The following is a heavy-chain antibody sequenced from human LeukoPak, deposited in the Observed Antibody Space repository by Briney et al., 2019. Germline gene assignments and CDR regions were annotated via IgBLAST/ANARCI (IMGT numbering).Heavy chain of an antibody. CDR2: INHSGST. J-gene: IGHJ4*02. CDR3: ARGRQQLVRYFDY. V-gene: IGHV4-34*01. Sequence: SETLSLTCAVYGGSFSGYYWSWIRQPPGKGLEWIGEINHSGSTNYNPSLKSRVAISVDTSKNQFSLKLSSVTAADTAVYYCARGRQQLVRYFDYWGQGTLVTVSS. D-gene: IGHD6-13*01. CDR1: GGSFSGYY.